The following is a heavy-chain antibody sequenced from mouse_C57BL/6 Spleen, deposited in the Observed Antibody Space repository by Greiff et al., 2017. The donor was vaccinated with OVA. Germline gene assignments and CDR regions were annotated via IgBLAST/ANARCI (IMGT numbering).Heavy chain of an antibody. J-gene: IGHJ1*03. V-gene: IGHV5-4*03. D-gene: IGHD1-1*01. CDR2: ISDGGSYT. Sequence: DVKLVESGGGLVKPGGSLKLSCAASGFTFSSYAMSWVRQTPEKRLEWVATISDGGSYTYYPDNVKGRFTISRDNAKNNLYLQMSHLKSEDTAMYYCARALYYYGSSDWYFDVWGTGTTVTVSS. CDR3: ARALYYYGSSDWYFDV. CDR1: GFTFSSYA.